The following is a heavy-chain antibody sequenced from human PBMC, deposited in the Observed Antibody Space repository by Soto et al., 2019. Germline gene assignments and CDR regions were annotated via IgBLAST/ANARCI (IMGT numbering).Heavy chain of an antibody. V-gene: IGHV4-59*01. CDR2: IYSIGST. J-gene: IGHJ5*02. CDR1: GGSIHNYY. D-gene: IGHD3-10*01. CDR3: ARGRGEWFGDLLPHGWFDH. Sequence: SETLSLTCTVSGGSIHNYYWSWMRQTPGKGLVWIGHIYSIGSTKYNPSLRSRVSISSDTSKNQFFLNLTSVSAADTGVYFCARGRGEWFGDLLPHGWFDHW.